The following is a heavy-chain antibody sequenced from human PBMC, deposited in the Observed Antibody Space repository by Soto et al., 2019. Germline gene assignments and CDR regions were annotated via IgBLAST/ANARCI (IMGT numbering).Heavy chain of an antibody. CDR3: ARLRVKRDTAMVTGELFGMDV. V-gene: IGHV4-39*01. CDR2: IYYSGST. J-gene: IGHJ6*02. D-gene: IGHD5-18*01. Sequence: SETLSLTCTVSGGSISSSSYYWGWIRQPPGKGLEWIGSIYYSGSTYYNPSLKSRVTISVDTSKNQFSLKLSSVTAADTAVYYCARLRVKRDTAMVTGELFGMDVWGQGTTVTVS. CDR1: GGSISSSSYY.